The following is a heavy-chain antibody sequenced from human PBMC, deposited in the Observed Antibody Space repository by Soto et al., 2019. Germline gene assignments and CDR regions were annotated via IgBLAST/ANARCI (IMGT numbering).Heavy chain of an antibody. Sequence: QVQLQESGPGLVKPSETLSLTCTVSGASISGYHWSWIRQPPGKGLECLGYISYSGSTNYNPSLMSRVTMSIDTSKTQFSLKLNSVTAADTAVYYCARGFSIDWYTYYFDYWGQGPLVTVSS. J-gene: IGHJ4*02. CDR1: GASISGYH. CDR2: ISYSGST. CDR3: ARGFSIDWYTYYFDY. V-gene: IGHV4-59*08. D-gene: IGHD3-3*02.